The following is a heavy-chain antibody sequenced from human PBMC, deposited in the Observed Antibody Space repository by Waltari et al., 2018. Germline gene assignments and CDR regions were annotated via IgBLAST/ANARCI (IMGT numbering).Heavy chain of an antibody. CDR2: INHSGST. CDR3: ARGGPIVVVPAASFDY. Sequence: QVQLQQWGAGLLKPSETLSLTCAVYGGSFSGYYWSWIRQPPGKGLEWVGEINHSGSTNYNPSLKSRVTISVDTSKNQFSLKLSSVTAADAAVYYCARGGPIVVVPAASFDYWGRGTLVTVSS. V-gene: IGHV4-34*01. J-gene: IGHJ4*02. CDR1: GGSFSGYY. D-gene: IGHD2-2*01.